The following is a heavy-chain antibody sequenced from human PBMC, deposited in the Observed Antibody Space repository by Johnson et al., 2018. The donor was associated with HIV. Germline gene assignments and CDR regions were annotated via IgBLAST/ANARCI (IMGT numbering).Heavy chain of an antibody. D-gene: IGHD6-6*01. V-gene: IGHV3-30-3*01. J-gene: IGHJ3*02. CDR2: ISYDGSNK. CDR3: ARVPGGAARAGGGAFDI. CDR1: GFTFDAYT. Sequence: VQLVESGGVVAQIGGSLRLSCAASGFTFDAYTMYWVRQPPGKGLEWVAVISYDGSNKYYADSVKGRFTISRDNSKNTLYLQMNSLRAEDTAVYYCARVPGGAARAGGGAFDIWGQGTMVTVSS.